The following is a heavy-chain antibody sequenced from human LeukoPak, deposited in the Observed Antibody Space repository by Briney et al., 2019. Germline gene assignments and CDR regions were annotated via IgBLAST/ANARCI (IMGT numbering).Heavy chain of an antibody. J-gene: IGHJ4*02. CDR1: GFAFNTYA. CDR2: ISGSGTTI. CDR3: ATGSLPGGFDH. D-gene: IGHD1-14*01. Sequence: GGSLRLSCAASGFAFNTYAMNWVRQAPGKGLDWVSSISGSGTTIYYADSVKGRFTISRDNAKNSLDLQMDSLRAEDTAVYYCATGSLPGGFDHWGQGSLVTVSS. V-gene: IGHV3-48*03.